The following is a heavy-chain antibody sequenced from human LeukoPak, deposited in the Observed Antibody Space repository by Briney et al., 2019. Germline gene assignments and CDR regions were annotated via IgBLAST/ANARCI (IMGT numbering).Heavy chain of an antibody. D-gene: IGHD6-6*01. V-gene: IGHV4-4*02. CDR1: GGSISSSNW. J-gene: IGHJ4*02. Sequence: SETLSLTCAVSGGSISSSNWWSWVRQAPGKGLEWIGEIYHSGSTNYNPSLKSRVTISVDKSKNQFSLKLSSVTAADTAVYYCASGPIGTYSSSQTFDYWGQGTLVTVSS. CDR3: ASGPIGTYSSSQTFDY. CDR2: IYHSGST.